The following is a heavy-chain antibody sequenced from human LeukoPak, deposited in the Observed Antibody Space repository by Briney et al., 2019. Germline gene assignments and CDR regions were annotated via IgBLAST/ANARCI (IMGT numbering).Heavy chain of an antibody. CDR3: AKGGAMVRGVISRWYFDL. CDR2: ISGSGGST. V-gene: IGHV3-23*01. D-gene: IGHD3-10*01. Sequence: PGGSLRLSCAASGFTFSSYAMSWVRQAPGKGLEWVSAISGSGGSTYYADSVKGRFTISRDNSKNTLYPQMNSLRAEDTAVYYCAKGGAMVRGVISRWYFDLWGRGTLVTVSS. J-gene: IGHJ2*01. CDR1: GFTFSSYA.